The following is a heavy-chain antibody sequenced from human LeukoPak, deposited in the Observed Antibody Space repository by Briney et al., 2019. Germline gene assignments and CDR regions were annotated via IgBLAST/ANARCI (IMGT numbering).Heavy chain of an antibody. V-gene: IGHV1-2*02. D-gene: IGHD1-14*01. CDR1: GYTFTDYY. Sequence: GASVTVSCKASGYTFTDYYIHWVRQAPGQGLEWMGWINPDTGATNYAQKFQGRVAMTRDTSIVTAYMELGRLGSDDTAVYYCAVNQVDGTGIFDPWGQGTLVTVSS. J-gene: IGHJ5*02. CDR3: AVNQVDGTGIFDP. CDR2: INPDTGAT.